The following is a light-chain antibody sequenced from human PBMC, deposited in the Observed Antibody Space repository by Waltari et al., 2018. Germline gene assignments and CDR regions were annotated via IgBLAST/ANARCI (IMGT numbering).Light chain of an antibody. CDR1: PGPFTNGYY. Sequence: QTVVTQEPSLTVSPGGTVTLTCPSSPGPFTNGYYPTWFKQKPGQPPRALIYSTTKKHSWTPFRFSGSLLGDKAALTLSSVQPEDEADYYCLLYYGGPQSYVVFGGGTKLTVL. J-gene: IGLJ2*01. CDR2: STT. V-gene: IGLV7-43*01. CDR3: LLYYGGPQSYVV.